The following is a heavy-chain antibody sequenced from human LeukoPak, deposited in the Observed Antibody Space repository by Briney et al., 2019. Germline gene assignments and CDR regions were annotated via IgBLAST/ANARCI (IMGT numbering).Heavy chain of an antibody. V-gene: IGHV1-18*01. J-gene: IGHJ4*02. CDR2: ISGYNGNT. CDR3: ARSGRGTYYYFDL. D-gene: IGHD5-12*01. CDR1: TYTFTRYG. Sequence: ASVNVSCKASTYTFTRYGISWVRQAPGQGLECMGWISGYNGNTNYAQKFLGRVSMTADTATSTAYMELRSLTSDDTAMYYCARSGRGTYYYFDLWGQGTLVTVSS.